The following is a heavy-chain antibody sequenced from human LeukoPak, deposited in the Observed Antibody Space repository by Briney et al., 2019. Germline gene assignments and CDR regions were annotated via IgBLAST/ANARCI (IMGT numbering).Heavy chain of an antibody. J-gene: IGHJ4*02. V-gene: IGHV4-59*01. CDR2: IYYSGST. Sequence: SETLSLTCTVSGGSISSYYWSWIRQPPGKRLEWIGYIYYSGSTNYNPSLKSRVTISVDTSKNQFSLKLSSVTAADTAVYYCARGGRYYYDSSGYYLLWGQGTLVTVSS. D-gene: IGHD3-22*01. CDR1: GGSISSYY. CDR3: ARGGRYYYDSSGYYLL.